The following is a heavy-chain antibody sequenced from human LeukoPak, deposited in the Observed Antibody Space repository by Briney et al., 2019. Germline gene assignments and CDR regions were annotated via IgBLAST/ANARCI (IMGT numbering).Heavy chain of an antibody. CDR1: GGSISSGDYY. J-gene: IGHJ6*02. Sequence: PSETLSLTCTVSGGSISSGDYYWSWIRQPPGKGLEWIGYIYYSGSTYYNPSLKSRVTISVDTSKNQFSLKLSSVTAADTAVYYCARDSPIWSGYTTAKNCYYYGMDVWGQGTTVTVSS. V-gene: IGHV4-30-4*01. CDR2: IYYSGST. D-gene: IGHD3-3*01. CDR3: ARDSPIWSGYTTAKNCYYYGMDV.